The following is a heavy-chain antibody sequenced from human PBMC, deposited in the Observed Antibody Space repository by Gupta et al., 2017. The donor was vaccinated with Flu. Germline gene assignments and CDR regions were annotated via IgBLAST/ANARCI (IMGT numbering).Heavy chain of an antibody. CDR1: Y. CDR2: IYTSGST. V-gene: IGHV4-4*07. CDR3: ARVEYYDFWSGYYLSTTQFDSWFDP. D-gene: IGHD3-3*01. J-gene: IGHJ5*02. Sequence: YWSWIRQPAGKGLEWIGRIYTSGSTNYNPSLKSRVTMSVDTSKNQFSLKLSSVTAADTAVYYCARVEYYDFWSGYYLSTTQFDSWFDPWGQGTLVTVSS.